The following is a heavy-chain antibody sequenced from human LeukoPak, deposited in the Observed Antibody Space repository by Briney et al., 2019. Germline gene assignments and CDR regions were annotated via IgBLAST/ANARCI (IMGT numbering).Heavy chain of an antibody. Sequence: SETLSLTCTVSGGSISSYYWSWIRQPPGKGLEWIGYIYYSGSTNYNPSLKSRVTISVDTSKNQFSLKLSSVTAADTAVYYCSRAHYDILTGTTPGHYYYYYYMDVWGKGTTVTVSS. CDR1: GGSISSYY. J-gene: IGHJ6*03. D-gene: IGHD3-9*01. CDR3: SRAHYDILTGTTPGHYYYYYYMDV. V-gene: IGHV4-59*01. CDR2: IYYSGST.